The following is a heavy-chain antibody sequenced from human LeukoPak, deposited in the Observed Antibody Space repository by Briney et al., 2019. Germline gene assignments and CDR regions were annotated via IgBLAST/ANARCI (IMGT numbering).Heavy chain of an antibody. CDR3: ARDRFSLVVPAAETFDI. D-gene: IGHD2-2*01. CDR2: IGDNGAST. CDR1: GFTFSDSA. V-gene: IGHV3-23*01. J-gene: IGHJ3*02. Sequence: PGGSLRLSCAASGFTFSDSAMAWVRQAPGKGLEWVSTIGDNGASTYHADSVKGRLTISRDNFKNTLYLQLNSLRVEDTAVYYCARDRFSLVVPAAETFDIWGQGTMVTVSS.